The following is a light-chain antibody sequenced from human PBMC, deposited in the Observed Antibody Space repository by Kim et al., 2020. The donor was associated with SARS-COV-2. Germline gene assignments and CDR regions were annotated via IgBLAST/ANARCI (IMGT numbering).Light chain of an antibody. CDR2: DAS. Sequence: EIVMTQSPATLSVFPGERATLSCRASQSVSSQLAWYQQKPGQAPTLLIYDASTRVTGIPARFSGSGSGTEFTLTISSLQSEDFAVYYCQQFSDWPSWTFGQGTKVDIK. J-gene: IGKJ1*01. V-gene: IGKV3-15*01. CDR1: QSVSSQ. CDR3: QQFSDWPSWT.